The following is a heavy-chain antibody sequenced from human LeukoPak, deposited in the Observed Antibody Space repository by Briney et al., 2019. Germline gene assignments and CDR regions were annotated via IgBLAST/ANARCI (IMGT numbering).Heavy chain of an antibody. D-gene: IGHD3-9*01. CDR2: IYYSGST. J-gene: IGHJ4*02. V-gene: IGHV4-31*03. CDR3: VGDILTGYYNSRYYFDY. Sequence: SQTLSLTCTVSGGSISSGGYYWSWIRQHPGKGLEWIGYIYYSGSTYYNPFLKSRVTISVDTSKNQFSLKLSSVTAADTAVYYCVGDILTGYYNSRYYFDYWGQGTLVTVSS. CDR1: GGSISSGGYY.